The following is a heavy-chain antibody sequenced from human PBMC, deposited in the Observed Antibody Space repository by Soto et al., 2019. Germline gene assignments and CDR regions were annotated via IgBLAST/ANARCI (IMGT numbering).Heavy chain of an antibody. V-gene: IGHV3-73*01. J-gene: IGHJ4*02. CDR1: EFTFSGSY. CDR2: IRSRADSYST. Sequence: EVHLVESGGDVVQPGGSLKLSCAASEFTFSGSYLHWVRQASGRGLEWVGHIRSRADSYSTAYAASVISRFTISRDESKNTAYLHMSSLSSEDMTVYYGAIRDYWGQGTLVTVSS. CDR3: AIRDY.